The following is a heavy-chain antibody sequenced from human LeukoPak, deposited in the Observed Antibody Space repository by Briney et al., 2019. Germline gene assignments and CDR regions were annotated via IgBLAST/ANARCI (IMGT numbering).Heavy chain of an antibody. CDR3: ARLIVAHFDY. Sequence: SETLSLTCTVSGYSISSGYYWGWIRQPPGKGLEWIGSIYHSGSTYYNPSLKSRVTISVDTSKNQFSLKLSSVTAADTAVYYCARLIVAHFDYWGQGTLVTVSS. CDR2: IYHSGST. J-gene: IGHJ4*02. CDR1: GYSISSGYY. V-gene: IGHV4-38-2*02. D-gene: IGHD5-12*01.